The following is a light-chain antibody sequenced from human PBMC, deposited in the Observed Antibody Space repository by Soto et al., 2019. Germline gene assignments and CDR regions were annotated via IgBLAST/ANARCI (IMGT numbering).Light chain of an antibody. CDR3: RLYTSSDTPDV. V-gene: IGLV2-14*01. CDR1: SSDVGAYDD. J-gene: IGLJ7*01. CDR2: VVS. Sequence: QSALTQPASVSGAPGQSVTISCTGTSSDVGAYDDVSWYQQLPGTAPKLLIYVVSHRPSGVSNRFSGSKSGNSASLTISGLQAEDEADYYCRLYTSSDTPDVFGRGTKLTVL.